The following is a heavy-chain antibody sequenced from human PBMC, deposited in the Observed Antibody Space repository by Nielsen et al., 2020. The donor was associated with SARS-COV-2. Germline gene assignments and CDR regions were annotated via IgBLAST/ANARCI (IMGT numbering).Heavy chain of an antibody. CDR3: AKDQTTYFDF. Sequence: GGSLRLSCAASGFTFSSYGMHWVRQAPGKGLEWVAFIRYDGSNKYYADSVKGRFTISIDNSKNTLYLQMNSLRAEDTAVYYCAKDQTTYFDFWGQGTLVTVSS. D-gene: IGHD4-11*01. CDR1: GFTFSSYG. V-gene: IGHV3-30*02. CDR2: IRYDGSNK. J-gene: IGHJ4*02.